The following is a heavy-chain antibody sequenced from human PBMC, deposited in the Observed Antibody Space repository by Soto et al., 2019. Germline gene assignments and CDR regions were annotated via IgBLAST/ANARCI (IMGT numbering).Heavy chain of an antibody. CDR2: IYYSGST. CDR3: ARSWDCSSRWHTLVY. Sequence: SDTLCLTCTVSGGSIISYYWSWIRQPPGKGLEWIGYIYYSGSTNYNPSLKSRVTISVDTSKNQFSLKLSSVTAADTAVYYCARSWDCSSRWHTLVYWGQGTLVTVSS. J-gene: IGHJ4*02. V-gene: IGHV4-59*08. D-gene: IGHD6-13*01. CDR1: GGSIISYY.